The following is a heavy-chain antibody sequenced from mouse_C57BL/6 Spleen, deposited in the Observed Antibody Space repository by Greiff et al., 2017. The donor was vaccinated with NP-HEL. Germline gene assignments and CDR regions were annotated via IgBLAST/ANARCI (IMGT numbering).Heavy chain of an antibody. CDR1: GYTFTSYW. V-gene: IGHV1-7*01. D-gene: IGHD3-2*02. CDR3: ARRDGDSSGYFYAMDY. CDR2: INPSSGYT. Sequence: QVQLKESGAELAKPGASVKLSCKASGYTFTSYWMHWVKQRPGQGLEWIGYINPSSGYTKYNQKFKDKATLTADKSSSTAYMQLSSLTYEDSAVYYCARRDGDSSGYFYAMDYWGQGTSVTVSS. J-gene: IGHJ4*01.